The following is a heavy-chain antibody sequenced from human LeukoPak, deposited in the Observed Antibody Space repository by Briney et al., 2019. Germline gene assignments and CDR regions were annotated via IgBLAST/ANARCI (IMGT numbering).Heavy chain of an antibody. V-gene: IGHV4-59*01. D-gene: IGHD3-10*01. CDR3: ASSYGSGTDFDY. CDR1: GGSISSYS. J-gene: IGHJ4*02. Sequence: SETLSLTCTVSGGSISSYSWSWIRQPPGKGLEWIGYIYSSGSTKYNPSLKSRVTISEDTSKHQFSLKLSSVTAADTAVYYCASSYGSGTDFDYWGEGTLVTVSS. CDR2: IYSSGST.